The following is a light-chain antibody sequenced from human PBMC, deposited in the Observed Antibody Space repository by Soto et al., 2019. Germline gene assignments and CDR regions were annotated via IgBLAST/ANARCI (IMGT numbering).Light chain of an antibody. V-gene: IGKV1-9*01. CDR1: QVITTY. CDR3: LQINSYPYT. Sequence: IQLTQSPSSLPASVGDRVTITCRASQVITTYLAWYQQKPGKAPKLLIYAASALQSGVPSRFSGSGSVTDFTLTISSLQPEDFATYYCLQINSYPYTFGQGTKLEIK. CDR2: AAS. J-gene: IGKJ2*01.